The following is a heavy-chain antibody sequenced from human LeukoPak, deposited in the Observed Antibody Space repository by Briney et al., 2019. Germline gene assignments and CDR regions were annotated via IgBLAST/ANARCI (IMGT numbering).Heavy chain of an antibody. D-gene: IGHD6-19*01. V-gene: IGHV4-39*07. CDR1: GGSIGSGGYY. J-gene: IGHJ4*02. Sequence: PSETLSLTCTVSGGSIGSGGYYWGWIRQPPGKGLEWVGSIYYSGSTYYNPSLKSRVTISVDTSKNQFSLKLSSVTAADTAVYYCARNSGWSLNDYYFDYWGQGTLVTVSS. CDR2: IYYSGST. CDR3: ARNSGWSLNDYYFDY.